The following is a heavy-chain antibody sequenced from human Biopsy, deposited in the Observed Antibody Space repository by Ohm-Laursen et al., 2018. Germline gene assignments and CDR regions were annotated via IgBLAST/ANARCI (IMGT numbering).Heavy chain of an antibody. V-gene: IGHV1-24*01. Sequence: ASVKVSCKVSGYTLNELSMHWVRQAPGKGLEWMGGFAPENSKTIYAQKFQGRVTMTEDTSTDTAYMELSSLRSEDTAVYYCAADINVWNVNYWGQGTQVTVSS. J-gene: IGHJ4*02. CDR3: AADINVWNVNY. D-gene: IGHD1-1*01. CDR1: GYTLNELS. CDR2: FAPENSKT.